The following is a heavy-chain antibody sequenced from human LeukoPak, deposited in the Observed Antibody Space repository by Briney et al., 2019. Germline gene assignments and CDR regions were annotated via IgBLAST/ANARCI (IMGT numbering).Heavy chain of an antibody. V-gene: IGHV1-18*01. CDR1: GYTFTSHG. J-gene: IGHJ5*02. Sequence: ASVKVSCKASGYTFTSHGISWVRQAPGQGLEWMGWISAYNGNTNYAQKLQGRVTMTTDTSTSTAYMELRSLRSDDTAVYYCARYQVFGWQWLVHWFDPWGQGTLVTVSS. D-gene: IGHD6-19*01. CDR3: ARYQVFGWQWLVHWFDP. CDR2: ISAYNGNT.